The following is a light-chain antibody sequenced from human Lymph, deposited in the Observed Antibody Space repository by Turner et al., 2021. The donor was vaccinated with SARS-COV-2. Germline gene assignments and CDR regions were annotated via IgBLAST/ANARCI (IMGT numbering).Light chain of an antibody. CDR1: QSVSSSY. J-gene: IGKJ1*01. Sequence: EIVLTQSPGTLSLSPGERATLSCRASQSVSSSYLAWYQQKPGQAPRLLICATSSRATGIPDRFSGSGSGTDFTLTISRLEPEDFALYYCQQYGSSPWTFGQGTKVDIK. CDR2: ATS. V-gene: IGKV3-20*01. CDR3: QQYGSSPWT.